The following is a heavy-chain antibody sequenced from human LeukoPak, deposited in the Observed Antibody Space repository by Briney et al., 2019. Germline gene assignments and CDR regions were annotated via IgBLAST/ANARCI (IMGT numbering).Heavy chain of an antibody. CDR3: ARSYDTNFDY. D-gene: IGHD3-3*01. Sequence: PSETLSLTCNVSGGSISSYYWSWIRQPPGKGLEWIGYIYFSGSTSYNPSLKSRVTISVDRSKNQFSLKLSSVAAADTAVYYCARSYDTNFDYWGQGTLVTVSS. CDR1: GGSISSYY. V-gene: IGHV4-59*01. J-gene: IGHJ4*02. CDR2: IYFSGST.